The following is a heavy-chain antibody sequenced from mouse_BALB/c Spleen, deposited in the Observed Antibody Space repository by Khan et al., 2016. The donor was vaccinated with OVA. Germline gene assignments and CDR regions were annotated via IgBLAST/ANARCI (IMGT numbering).Heavy chain of an antibody. CDR3: ARGNVYAMDY. CDR1: GFSLTSYG. Sequence: QVQLKESGPGLVAPSQSLSITCTVSGFSLTSYGVHRVRQPPGKGLEWLIVIWSDGASTYNSALKSRLSISKDNSKSQVFLKMNSSQTDDTAMYYCARGNVYAMDYWGQGTSVTVSS. J-gene: IGHJ4*01. CDR2: IWSDGAS. V-gene: IGHV2-6*02.